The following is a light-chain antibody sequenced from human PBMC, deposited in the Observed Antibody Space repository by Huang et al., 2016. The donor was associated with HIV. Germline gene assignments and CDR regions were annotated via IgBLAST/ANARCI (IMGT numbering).Light chain of an antibody. CDR1: QSVRDK. CDR3: QQYESWPPLT. V-gene: IGKV3-15*01. CDR2: ATP. Sequence: DIAMTQSPDTLSVSPGERATLSCRASQSVRDKLAWYQQKPGQAPRLLLHATPTRAAGVPASFSGSGSGTEFTLTISSLQSEDCGVYYCQQYESWPPLTFGGGTKVEIK. J-gene: IGKJ4*01.